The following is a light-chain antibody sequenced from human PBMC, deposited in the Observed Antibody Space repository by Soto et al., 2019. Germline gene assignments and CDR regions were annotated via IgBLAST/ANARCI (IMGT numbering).Light chain of an antibody. CDR2: DVS. CDR1: SSDVGDYDY. Sequence: QSVLTQPASVSGSPGQSITISCTGTSSDVGDYDYVSWYHQHPGKAPKLIIYDVSNRPSGVSDRFSGSKSGNTASLTISGLQAEDKADYYCSSYRSRSTLDVVFGGGTQLTVL. J-gene: IGLJ2*01. V-gene: IGLV2-14*01. CDR3: SSYRSRSTLDVV.